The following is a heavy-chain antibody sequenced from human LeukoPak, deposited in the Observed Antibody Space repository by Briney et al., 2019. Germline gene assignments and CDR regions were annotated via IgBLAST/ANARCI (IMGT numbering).Heavy chain of an antibody. V-gene: IGHV1-46*01. CDR3: ARSRPPLGTRWDYMDV. CDR1: GYSFTSYY. J-gene: IGHJ6*03. CDR2: IKPDPGRR. D-gene: IGHD3-16*01. Sequence: ASVKVSCKASGYSFTSYYIHWVRQAPGQGLDWIGIIKPDPGRRNYARRFQGRVTMTSDMSTSTVYMELSGLRSEDTAVYYCARSRPPLGTRWDYMDVWGKGTAVTVSS.